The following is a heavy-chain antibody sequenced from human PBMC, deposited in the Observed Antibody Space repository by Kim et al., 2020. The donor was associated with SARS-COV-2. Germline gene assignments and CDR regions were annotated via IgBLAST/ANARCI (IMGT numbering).Heavy chain of an antibody. Sequence: ASVKVSCKASGYTFTSYAMHWVRQAPGQRLEWMGWINAGNGNTKYSQKFQGRVTITTDTSASTAYMELSSLRSEDTAVYYCLLGGALVRGVIIDLSGFDPWGQRDLVPVSS. J-gene: IGHJ5*02. D-gene: IGHD3-10*01. CDR3: LLGGALVRGVIIDLSGFDP. V-gene: IGHV1-3*01. CDR1: GYTFTSYA. CDR2: INAGNGNT.